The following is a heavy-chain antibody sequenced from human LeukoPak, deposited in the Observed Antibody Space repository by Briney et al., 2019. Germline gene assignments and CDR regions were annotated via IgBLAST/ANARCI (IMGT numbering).Heavy chain of an antibody. V-gene: IGHV3-53*01. CDR2: IYSGGST. J-gene: IGHJ4*02. Sequence: QTGGSLRLXCAASGFTVSSNYMSWVRQAPGKGLEWVSVIYSGGSTYYADSVKGRFTISRDNSKNTLYLQMNSLRAEDTAVYYCARVRYDLLLDYWGQGTLVTVSS. D-gene: IGHD3-3*01. CDR1: GFTVSSNY. CDR3: ARVRYDLLLDY.